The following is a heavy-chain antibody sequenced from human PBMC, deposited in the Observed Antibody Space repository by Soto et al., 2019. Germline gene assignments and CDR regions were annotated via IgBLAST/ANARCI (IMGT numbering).Heavy chain of an antibody. CDR1: GFTFSSYT. J-gene: IGHJ4*02. Sequence: XGSLRLSCSVAGFTFSSYTMHWVRQAPGKGLEYVASISSEGASTYYADSVKGRFIISRDNSKNTLYLQMSSLRAEDTAVYYCVKDRYVDYWGQGILVTVSS. CDR3: VKDRYVDY. CDR2: ISSEGAST. V-gene: IGHV3-64D*06.